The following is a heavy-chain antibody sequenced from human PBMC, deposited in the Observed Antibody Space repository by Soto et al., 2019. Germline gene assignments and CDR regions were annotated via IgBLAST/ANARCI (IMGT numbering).Heavy chain of an antibody. Sequence: GGSLRLSCAASGFTFSGHGMHWVRQAPGKGLEWVALIAYDGSRQYYGDSVKGRFTISRDNSKNTVDLEMNSLRGEDTAVYYCARWLSYNYDKSGFLDYWGQGTPVTVPQ. D-gene: IGHD3-22*01. CDR3: ARWLSYNYDKSGFLDY. V-gene: IGHV3-33*05. CDR2: IAYDGSRQ. J-gene: IGHJ4*02. CDR1: GFTFSGHG.